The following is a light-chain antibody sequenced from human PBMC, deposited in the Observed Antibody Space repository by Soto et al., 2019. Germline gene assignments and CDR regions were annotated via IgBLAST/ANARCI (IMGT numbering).Light chain of an antibody. CDR1: QSVSSD. Sequence: EIVMTQSPATLSVSPGERATHSCRASQSVSSDLAWYQQKPGQAPRLLIYGASTRATGIPARFSGSRSGTEFTLTINSLQSEDFAVYYCQQYNNWPPYTFGQGTKLEIK. J-gene: IGKJ2*01. V-gene: IGKV3-15*01. CDR3: QQYNNWPPYT. CDR2: GAS.